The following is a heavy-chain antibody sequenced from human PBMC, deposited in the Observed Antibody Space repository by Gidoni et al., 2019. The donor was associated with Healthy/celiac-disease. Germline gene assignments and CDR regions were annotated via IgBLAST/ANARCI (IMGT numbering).Heavy chain of an antibody. V-gene: IGHV4-39*01. J-gene: IGHJ5*02. Sequence: STYYNPSLKSRVTISVDTSKNQFSLKLSSVTAADTAVYYCARVPGALSYYYGSGSYYPFDPWGQGTLVTVSS. CDR3: ARVPGALSYYYGSGSYYPFDP. CDR2: ST. D-gene: IGHD3-10*01.